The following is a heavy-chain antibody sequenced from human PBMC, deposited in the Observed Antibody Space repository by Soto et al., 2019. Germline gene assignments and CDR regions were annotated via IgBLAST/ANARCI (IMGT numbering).Heavy chain of an antibody. V-gene: IGHV1-69*13. Sequence: GASVKVSCKASGGTFSSYAISWVRQAPGQGLEWMGGIIPIFGTANYAQKFQGRVTITADESTSTAYMELSSLRSEDTAVYYCARAHTNKDIVVINWFDPWGQGTLVTVSS. CDR3: ARAHTNKDIVVINWFDP. CDR2: IIPIFGTA. D-gene: IGHD2-2*01. CDR1: GGTFSSYA. J-gene: IGHJ5*02.